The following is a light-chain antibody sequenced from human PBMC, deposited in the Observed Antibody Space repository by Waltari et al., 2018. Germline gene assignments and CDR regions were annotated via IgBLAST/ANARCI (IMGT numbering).Light chain of an antibody. J-gene: IGKJ4*01. Sequence: DIQMTQSPSSLSASVGDRVTITCQASQYISNYLSWYQHKPGNAPELLIYDASDLETGVPSRFSGSGSGTDFTLTIVSLQPEDTATYYCQQYDRLPLTFGGGTNVEVK. CDR1: QYISNY. CDR3: QQYDRLPLT. CDR2: DAS. V-gene: IGKV1-33*01.